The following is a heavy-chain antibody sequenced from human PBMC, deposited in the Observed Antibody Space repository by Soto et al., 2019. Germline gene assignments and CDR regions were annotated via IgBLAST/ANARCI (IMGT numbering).Heavy chain of an antibody. Sequence: QVQLVQSGAEVKKPGASVKVSCKASGYTFTSYEINWVRQATGQGLEWMGWLNPNSGDTGYAQKFQGRVTMTRNTSISTAYMELSSLRSEDTAVYYCARGELLWFGELLRWGQGTLVTVSS. CDR1: GYTFTSYE. J-gene: IGHJ4*02. D-gene: IGHD3-10*01. CDR2: LNPNSGDT. V-gene: IGHV1-8*01. CDR3: ARGELLWFGELLR.